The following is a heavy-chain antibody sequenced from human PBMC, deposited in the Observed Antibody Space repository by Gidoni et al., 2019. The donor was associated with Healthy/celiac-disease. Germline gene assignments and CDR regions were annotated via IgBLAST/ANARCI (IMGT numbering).Heavy chain of an antibody. CDR2: IIPILGIA. Sequence: QVQLVQSGAEVKKRGSSVKVACKASGGTFSSYAISLVRQAPGHGLEWMGRIIPILGIASYEQKFQGRVTLPADKSASTAYMELRSLRSEDTAVYYCARDRFGEYFLHWGQGTLVTVSS. CDR3: ARDRFGEYFLH. J-gene: IGHJ1*01. V-gene: IGHV1-69*04. D-gene: IGHD3-10*01. CDR1: GGTFSSYA.